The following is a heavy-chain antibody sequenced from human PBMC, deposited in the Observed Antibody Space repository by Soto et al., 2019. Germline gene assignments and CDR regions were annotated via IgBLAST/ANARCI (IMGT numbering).Heavy chain of an antibody. J-gene: IGHJ6*03. CDR3: ARDPGDYENYYYYMDV. V-gene: IGHV3-33*01. D-gene: IGHD4-17*01. CDR1: GFTFSSYG. CDR2: IWYDGSNK. Sequence: GGSLRLSCAASGFTFSSYGMHWVRQAPGKGLEWVAVIWYDGSNKYYADSVKGRFTISRDNSKNTLYLQMNSLRAEDTAVYYCARDPGDYENYYYYMDVWGKGTTVTVSS.